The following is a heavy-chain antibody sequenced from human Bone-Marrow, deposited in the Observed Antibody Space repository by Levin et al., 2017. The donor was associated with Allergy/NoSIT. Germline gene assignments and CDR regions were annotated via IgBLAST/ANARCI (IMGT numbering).Heavy chain of an antibody. Sequence: GGSLRLSCAASGFTFNNYAIHWVRQAPGKGLEWVALISYAGNNKYYVDSVKGRFTVSRDNSRNTVSLQMDSLRAEDTAVYYCARGASEYCSGGPCYGFDSWGQGALVTVSS. J-gene: IGHJ4*02. CDR3: ARGASEYCSGGPCYGFDS. CDR1: GFTFNNYA. D-gene: IGHD2-15*01. CDR2: ISYAGNNK. V-gene: IGHV3-30-3*01.